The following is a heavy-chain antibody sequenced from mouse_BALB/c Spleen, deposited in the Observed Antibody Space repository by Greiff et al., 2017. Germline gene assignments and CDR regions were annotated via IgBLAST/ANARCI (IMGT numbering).Heavy chain of an antibody. CDR1: GYSFTSYY. CDR3: ARRGPYAMDD. V-gene: IGHV1S135*01. Sequence: EVQLQQSGPELLKPGASVKISCKASGYSFTSYYMHWVKQSHGKSLEWIGYIDPFNGGTSYNQKFKGMATLTVDKSSSTAYMHLSSLTSEDSAVYDCARRGPYAMDDGGQGTSVTVSS. J-gene: IGHJ4*01. CDR2: IDPFNGGT.